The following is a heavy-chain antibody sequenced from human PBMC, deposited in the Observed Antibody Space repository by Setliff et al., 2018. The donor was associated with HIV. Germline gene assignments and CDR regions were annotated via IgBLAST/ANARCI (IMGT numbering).Heavy chain of an antibody. Sequence: SETLSLTCTVSDDPNNSFYWSWIRQPPGKGLEWIGYIYTSGSTNYNPSLEGRVTISVDTSKNQFSLKLSSVTAADTAVYYCARTPEDYDQYFFDRWGQGTLVTVSS. J-gene: IGHJ4*02. D-gene: IGHD3-22*01. CDR2: IYTSGST. V-gene: IGHV4-4*09. CDR3: ARTPEDYDQYFFDR. CDR1: DDPNNSFY.